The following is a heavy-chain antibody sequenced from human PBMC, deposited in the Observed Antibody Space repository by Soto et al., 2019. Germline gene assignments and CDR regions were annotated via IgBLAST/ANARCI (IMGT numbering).Heavy chain of an antibody. CDR2: IYYGVST. CDR1: GGSISSSSYY. Sequence: QLQLQELGPGLVKPSETLSLTCTVSGGSISSSSYYWGWIRQPPGKGLEWIGSIYYGVSTYYNPSRNGRGSISVHTSKNHFTLKLSSVTAADTAVYYCARHIRAARPYYFDYWGQGHLVTVSS. J-gene: IGHJ4*02. V-gene: IGHV4-39*01. D-gene: IGHD6-6*01. CDR3: ARHIRAARPYYFDY.